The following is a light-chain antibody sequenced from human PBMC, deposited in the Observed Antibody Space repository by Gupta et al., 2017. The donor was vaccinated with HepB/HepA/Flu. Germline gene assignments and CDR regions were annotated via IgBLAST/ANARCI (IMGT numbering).Light chain of an antibody. CDR3: QHYYNWPRT. J-gene: IGKJ1*01. Sequence: EIVLTQSPATLSLSPGDKATLSCRASQGVGSSLAWYQQKPGQAPRLLIYDASSRPRGIPDRFRGSGSGTEFTLTITYLQSEDFAVYFCQHYYNWPRTFGQGTKVEIK. V-gene: IGKV3-15*01. CDR2: DAS. CDR1: QGVGSS.